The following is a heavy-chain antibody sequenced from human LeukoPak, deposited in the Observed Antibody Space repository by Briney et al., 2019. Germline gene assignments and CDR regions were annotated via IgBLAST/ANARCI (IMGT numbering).Heavy chain of an antibody. CDR3: AKFLPTHIVVANYYFDY. V-gene: IGHV3-23*01. CDR1: GFTFSSYA. D-gene: IGHD2-21*01. J-gene: IGHJ4*02. CDR2: ISGSGGST. Sequence: GGSLRLSCAASGFTFSSYAMSRVRQAPGKGLEWVSAISGSGGSTYYADSVKGRFTISRDNSKNTLYLQMNSLRAEDTAVYYCAKFLPTHIVVANYYFDYWGQGTLVTVSS.